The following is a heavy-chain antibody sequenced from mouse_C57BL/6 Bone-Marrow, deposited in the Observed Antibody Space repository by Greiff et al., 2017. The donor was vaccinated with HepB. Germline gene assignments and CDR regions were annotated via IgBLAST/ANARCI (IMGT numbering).Heavy chain of an antibody. J-gene: IGHJ3*01. D-gene: IGHD1-1*01. CDR2: IYPGDGDT. CDR3: ADGSSYAWFAY. CDR1: GYAFSSSW. Sequence: VKLQESGPELVKPGASVKISCKASGYAFSSSWMNWVKQRPGKGLEWIGRIYPGDGDTNYNGKFKGKATLTADKSSSTAYMQLSSLTSEDSAVYFCADGSSYAWFAYWGQGTLVTVSA. V-gene: IGHV1-82*01.